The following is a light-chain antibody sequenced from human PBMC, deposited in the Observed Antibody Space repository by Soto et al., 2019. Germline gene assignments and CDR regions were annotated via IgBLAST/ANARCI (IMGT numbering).Light chain of an antibody. J-gene: IGKJ1*01. V-gene: IGKV1-39*01. CDR3: QQSYSTLET. CDR1: QSISNY. Sequence: IQMTQSPSSLSASVGDRVTITCRASQSISNYLNWYQQKPGKAPKLLIYSASSLQSGVPSRFSGSGSGTDFTFTISSLQPEDFATYYCQQSYSTLETFGQGTKVEIK. CDR2: SAS.